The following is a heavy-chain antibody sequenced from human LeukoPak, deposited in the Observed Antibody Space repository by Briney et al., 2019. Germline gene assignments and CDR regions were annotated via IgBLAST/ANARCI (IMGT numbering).Heavy chain of an antibody. V-gene: IGHV3-9*01. CDR3: AGFRVGATGIFDY. Sequence: GGSLRLSCAASGFTFDDYAMHWVRQAPGKGLEWVSGISWNSGSIGYADSVKGRFTISRDNAKNSLYLQINRLRAEDTALYYCAGFRVGATGIFDYWGQGTLVTVSS. J-gene: IGHJ4*02. CDR2: ISWNSGSI. CDR1: GFTFDDYA. D-gene: IGHD1-26*01.